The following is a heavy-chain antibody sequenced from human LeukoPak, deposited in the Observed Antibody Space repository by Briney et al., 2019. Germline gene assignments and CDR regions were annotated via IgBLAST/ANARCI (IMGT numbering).Heavy chain of an antibody. CDR2: ISGSGGST. V-gene: IGHV3-23*01. CDR3: AKDSREPYYDSSGYYDY. D-gene: IGHD3-22*01. J-gene: IGHJ4*02. Sequence: GGSLRISCAASGFTFSSYAMSWVRQAPGKGLEWVSAISGSGGSTYYADSVKGRFTISRDNSKNTLYLQMNSLRAEDTAVYYCAKDSREPYYDSSGYYDYWGQGTLVTVSS. CDR1: GFTFSSYA.